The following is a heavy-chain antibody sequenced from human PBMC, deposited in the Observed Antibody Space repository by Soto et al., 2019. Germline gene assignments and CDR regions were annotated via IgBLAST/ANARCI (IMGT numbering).Heavy chain of an antibody. CDR1: GGSISSYY. Sequence: SETLSLTCTVSGGSISSYYWSWIRQPPGKGLEWIGYIYYSGSTNYNPSLKSRVTISVDTSKNQFSLTVTSVTAADTAVYYCARGVVATIYFDYWGQGTLVTVSS. D-gene: IGHD5-12*01. V-gene: IGHV4-59*08. CDR2: IYYSGST. J-gene: IGHJ4*02. CDR3: ARGVVATIYFDY.